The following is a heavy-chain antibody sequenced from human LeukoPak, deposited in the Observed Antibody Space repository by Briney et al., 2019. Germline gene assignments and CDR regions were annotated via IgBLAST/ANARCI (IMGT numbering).Heavy chain of an antibody. CDR2: ISANNGNT. J-gene: IGHJ4*02. V-gene: IGHV1-18*01. CDR3: ARGGTVVDTANPFDY. D-gene: IGHD5-18*01. CDR1: GYTFSSYV. Sequence: ASVKVSCKASGYTFSSYVISWVRQAPAQGLEWMGCISANNGNTNYAQRVQGRVTMTTDTSTSTAYMELRSLTSDDTAVYYCARGGTVVDTANPFDYWGQGTLVTVSS.